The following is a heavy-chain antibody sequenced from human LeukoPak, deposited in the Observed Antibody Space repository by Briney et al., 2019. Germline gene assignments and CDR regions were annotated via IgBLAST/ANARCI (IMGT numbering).Heavy chain of an antibody. V-gene: IGHV4-61*02. D-gene: IGHD4-17*01. CDR2: IYTSGST. CDR3: ATRTNTVTIDY. Sequence: SETLSLTCTVSGGSISSGSYYWSWLRQPAGKGLEWIGRIYTSGSTNYNPSLKSRVTISVDTSKNQFSLKLSSVTAADTAVYYCATRTNTVTIDYWGQGTLVTVSS. CDR1: GGSISSGSYY. J-gene: IGHJ4*02.